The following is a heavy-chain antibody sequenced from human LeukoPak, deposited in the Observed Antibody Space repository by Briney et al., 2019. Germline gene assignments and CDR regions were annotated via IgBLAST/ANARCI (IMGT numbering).Heavy chain of an antibody. V-gene: IGHV1-18*01. CDR2: ISAYNGNT. D-gene: IGHD3-10*01. J-gene: IGHJ5*02. CDR3: ARTVLLWFGDNWFDP. Sequence: ASVKVSCKASGYTFTSYGISWVRQAPGQGLEWMGWISAYNGNTNYAQKLQGRVTMTTDTSTSTAYMELRSLRSDDTAVYYCARTVLLWFGDNWFDPWGQGTLVTVYS. CDR1: GYTFTSYG.